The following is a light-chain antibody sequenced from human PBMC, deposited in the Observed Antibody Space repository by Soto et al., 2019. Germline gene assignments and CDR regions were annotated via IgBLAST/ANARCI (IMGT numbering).Light chain of an antibody. CDR2: GAA. V-gene: IGKV3-15*01. J-gene: IGKJ1*01. Sequence: EIVMTQSPATLSVSPGERATLSCRASQSVFSSLAWYQQKPGQAPRLLIYGAATRATGIPARFSGSGSGTEFTLTISSLQSEDFAVYYCQQYHNWQAFGQGTKVESK. CDR3: QQYHNWQA. CDR1: QSVFSS.